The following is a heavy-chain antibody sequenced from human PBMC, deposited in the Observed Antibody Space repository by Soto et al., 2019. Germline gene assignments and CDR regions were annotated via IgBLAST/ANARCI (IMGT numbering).Heavy chain of an antibody. D-gene: IGHD2-15*01. CDR2: IFYSGST. CDR1: GGSISSTGYF. CDR3: ALYAGSGDYFDY. Sequence: QVQLQESGPGLVKPSQTLSLTCTVSGGSISSTGYFWTWIRQHPGKGLDWIGYIFYSGSTFHNPSLQCRVTISVDTSKIQFSLVLISVTAADSAVYYCALYAGSGDYFDYWGQGTLVTVSS. J-gene: IGHJ4*02. V-gene: IGHV4-31*03.